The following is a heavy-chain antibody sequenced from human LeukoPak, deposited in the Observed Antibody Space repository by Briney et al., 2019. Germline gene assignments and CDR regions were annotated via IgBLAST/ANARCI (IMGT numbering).Heavy chain of an antibody. V-gene: IGHV1-69*05. J-gene: IGHJ4*02. CDR3: ARDREATYDSSGYYDY. CDR1: GGTFSSYA. Sequence: SEKVSCKASGGTFSSYAISWVRQAPGQGLEWMGGIIPIFGTANYAQKFQGRVTITTDESTSTAYMELSSLRSEDTAVYYCARDREATYDSSGYYDYWSQGTLVTVSS. CDR2: IIPIFGTA. D-gene: IGHD3-22*01.